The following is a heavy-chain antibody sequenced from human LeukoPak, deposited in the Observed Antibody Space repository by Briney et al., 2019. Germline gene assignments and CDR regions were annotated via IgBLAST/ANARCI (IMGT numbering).Heavy chain of an antibody. J-gene: IGHJ3*02. Sequence: SQTLSLTCTVSGGSISSGGYYWSWIRQPPGKGLEWIGYIYHSGSTYYNPSLKSRVTISVDRSKNQFSLKLSSVTAADTAVYYCAREAEDDYGDYGAFDIWGQGTMVTVSS. CDR1: GGSISSGGYY. CDR2: IYHSGST. CDR3: AREAEDDYGDYGAFDI. D-gene: IGHD4-17*01. V-gene: IGHV4-30-2*01.